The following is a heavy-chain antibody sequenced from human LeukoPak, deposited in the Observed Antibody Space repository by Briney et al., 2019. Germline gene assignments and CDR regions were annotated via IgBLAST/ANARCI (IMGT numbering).Heavy chain of an antibody. CDR3: ARRMIGIRFDA. CDR1: GGSISSSSYY. V-gene: IGHV4-39*01. Sequence: SGTLSLTCTVSGGSISSSSYYWGWIRHPPGKGLEWIASIYYSGSVHYNPSLKSPVTMSVDTSKNQFSLNQRSVTAADTAVYYCARRMIGIRFDAWSQGTLVTVSS. D-gene: IGHD3-22*01. J-gene: IGHJ5*02. CDR2: IYYSGSV.